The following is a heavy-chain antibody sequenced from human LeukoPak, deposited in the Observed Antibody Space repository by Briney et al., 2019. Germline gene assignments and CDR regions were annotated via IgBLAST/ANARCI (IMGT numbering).Heavy chain of an antibody. CDR3: ARDQAAVAASDAFDI. J-gene: IGHJ3*02. CDR1: GFTVSSNY. Sequence: PGGSLILSCAASGFTVSSNYMSWVRQAPGKGLEWVSVIYSGGSTYYADSVKGRFTISRDNSKNTLYLQMNSLRAEDTAVYYCARDQAAVAASDAFDIWGQGTMVTVSS. CDR2: IYSGGST. D-gene: IGHD6-19*01. V-gene: IGHV3-66*01.